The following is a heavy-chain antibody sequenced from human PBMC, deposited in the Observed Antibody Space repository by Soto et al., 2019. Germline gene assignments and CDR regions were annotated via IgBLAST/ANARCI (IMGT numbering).Heavy chain of an antibody. CDR3: ARADEAGVDV. Sequence: GASVKVSCKASGYTFTTYDINWVRQATGQGLEWLGWMSPNSGATGYAQKFQGRVTMTRDTSMTTAYMELSNLRSEDTAMYYCARADEAGVDVWGQGTTVTVSS. CDR2: MSPNSGAT. D-gene: IGHD6-19*01. V-gene: IGHV1-8*01. J-gene: IGHJ6*02. CDR1: GYTFTTYD.